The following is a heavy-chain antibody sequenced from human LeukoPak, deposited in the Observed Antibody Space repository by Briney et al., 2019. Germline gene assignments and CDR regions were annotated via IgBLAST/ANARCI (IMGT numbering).Heavy chain of an antibody. J-gene: IGHJ6*04. Sequence: PGGSLRLSCAASGFIVSSTYMSWVRQAPGQGLQWVSVIGPGGSTFYADSVRGRFSISRDSSKNTLYLQMSSLRAEDTAVYYCARAMNGVDVWGKGTTVTVSS. CDR3: ARAMNGVDV. CDR2: IGPGGST. V-gene: IGHV3-53*01. CDR1: GFIVSSTY.